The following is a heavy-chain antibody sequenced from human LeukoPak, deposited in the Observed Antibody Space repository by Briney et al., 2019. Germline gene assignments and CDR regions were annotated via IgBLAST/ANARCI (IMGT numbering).Heavy chain of an antibody. D-gene: IGHD3-22*01. CDR1: GITFSSYG. CDR2: ISSSGSTI. CDR3: ARAHYYDSSGFDY. Sequence: PGGSLRLSCAASGITFSSYGMSWVRQAPGKGLEWVSYISSSGSTIYYADSVKGRFTISRDNAKNSLYLQMNSLRAEDTAVYYCARAHYYDSSGFDYWGQGTLVTVSS. V-gene: IGHV3-48*03. J-gene: IGHJ4*02.